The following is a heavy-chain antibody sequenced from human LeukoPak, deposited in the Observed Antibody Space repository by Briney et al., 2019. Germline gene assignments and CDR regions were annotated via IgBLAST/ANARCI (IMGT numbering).Heavy chain of an antibody. CDR1: GGSISSGSYY. J-gene: IGHJ3*02. V-gene: IGHV4-61*02. D-gene: IGHD1-26*01. CDR3: ARLPRSVVGAFDI. CDR2: IYTSGST. Sequence: SETLSLTCTVSGGSISSGSYYWSWIRQPAGKGLAWIGRIYTSGSTNYNPSLKGRVTISVDTAKTQFSLKLSSVTAADTAVYYCARLPRSVVGAFDIWGQGTMVTVSS.